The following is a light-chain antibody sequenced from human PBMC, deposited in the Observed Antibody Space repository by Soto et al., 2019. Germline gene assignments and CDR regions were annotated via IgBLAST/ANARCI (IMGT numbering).Light chain of an antibody. Sequence: DIQMTQSPSTLSGSVGDRVTITCRASQSISSYLNWYQQKPGKAPKLLIYAASSLQSGVPSRFSGSGSGTDFTLTISSLQPEDFATYYCQQSYSTPITFGQGTRL. J-gene: IGKJ5*01. CDR1: QSISSY. CDR2: AAS. CDR3: QQSYSTPIT. V-gene: IGKV1-39*01.